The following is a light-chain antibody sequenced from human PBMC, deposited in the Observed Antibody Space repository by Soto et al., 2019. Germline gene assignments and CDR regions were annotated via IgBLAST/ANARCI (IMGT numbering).Light chain of an antibody. CDR3: QQYGSSPPIT. V-gene: IGKV3-20*01. J-gene: IGKJ5*01. CDR2: GAS. Sequence: EVVLTQSPVTMNLSPGEVGTLSCRASESVSNMYLAWYQQKPGQAPRLLIYGASSRATGIPDRFSGSGSGTDFTLTISRLEPEDFAVYYCQQYGSSPPITFGQGTRLEIK. CDR1: ESVSNMY.